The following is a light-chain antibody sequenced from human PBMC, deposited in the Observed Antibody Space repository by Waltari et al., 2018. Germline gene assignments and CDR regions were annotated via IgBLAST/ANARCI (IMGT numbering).Light chain of an antibody. CDR3: QVWDSSTAWV. CDR1: NIGSKK. CDR2: RDN. J-gene: IGLJ3*02. Sequence: SYELTQPLSVSVALGQTARLTCGGNNIGSKKLHWYQQKPGQAPVLVIYRDNNRPSGIPERFTGSNSGNTATLTISRAQAGDEADYYCQVWDSSTAWVFGGGTKLTVL. V-gene: IGLV3-9*01.